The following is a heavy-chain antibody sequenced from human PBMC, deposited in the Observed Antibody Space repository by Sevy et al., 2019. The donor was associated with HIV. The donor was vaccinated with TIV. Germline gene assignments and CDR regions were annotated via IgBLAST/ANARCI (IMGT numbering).Heavy chain of an antibody. Sequence: GGSLRLSCAASGFTFSSYSMNWVRQAPGKGLEWVSYISRSSSTIYYADSVKGRFTISRDNTKNSLYLQMNSLGDEDTAVYYWARERKVYDSSGYYFHFDYWGQGTLVTVSS. V-gene: IGHV3-48*02. CDR3: ARERKVYDSSGYYFHFDY. CDR2: ISRSSSTI. J-gene: IGHJ4*02. D-gene: IGHD3-22*01. CDR1: GFTFSSYS.